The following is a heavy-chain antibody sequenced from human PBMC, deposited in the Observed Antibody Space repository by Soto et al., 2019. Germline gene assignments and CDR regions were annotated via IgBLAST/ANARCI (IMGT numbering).Heavy chain of an antibody. V-gene: IGHV3-23*01. CDR2: ISGSGGST. CDR3: AKVGWNQGGY. Sequence: GGSLRLSCAASGFTFISYGLSWVRQAPGKGLEWVSAISGSGGSTYYADSVKGRFTISRDNSKNTLYLQMNSLRAEDTAVYYCAKVGWNQGGYWGQGTLVTVSS. CDR1: GFTFISYG. J-gene: IGHJ4*02. D-gene: IGHD1-1*01.